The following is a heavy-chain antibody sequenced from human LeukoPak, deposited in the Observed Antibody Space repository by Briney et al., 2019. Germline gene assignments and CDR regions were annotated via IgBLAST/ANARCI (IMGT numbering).Heavy chain of an antibody. CDR2: IYYSGST. CDR1: GGSISSSSYY. CDR3: ARHDSSSWALDWFVP. D-gene: IGHD6-13*01. Sequence: SETLSLTCTVSGGSISSSSYYWGWIRQPPGKGLEWIGSIYYSGSTYYNPSLKSRVTISVDTSKNQFSLKLSSVTAADTAVYYCARHDSSSWALDWFVPWGQGTLVTVSS. V-gene: IGHV4-39*01. J-gene: IGHJ5*02.